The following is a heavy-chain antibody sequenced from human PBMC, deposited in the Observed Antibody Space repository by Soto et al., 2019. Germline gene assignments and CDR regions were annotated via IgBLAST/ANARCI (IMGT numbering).Heavy chain of an antibody. V-gene: IGHV1-58*01. Sequence: SVKVSCKASGFNFRTTAVQWVRQARGQRLEWIGWIVVGSGNTNYAQKFQERVTITRDMSTSTAYMDVSSLRSEDTAVYYCAAEPYYYDSSDYYSFDQWGQGTLVTVSS. CDR3: AAEPYYYDSSDYYSFDQ. D-gene: IGHD3-22*01. CDR1: GFNFRTTA. CDR2: IVVGSGNT. J-gene: IGHJ4*02.